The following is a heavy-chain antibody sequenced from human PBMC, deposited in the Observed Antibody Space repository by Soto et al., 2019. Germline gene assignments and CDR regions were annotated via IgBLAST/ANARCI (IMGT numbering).Heavy chain of an antibody. CDR1: GFTCSDYY. J-gene: IGHJ4*02. Sequence: GSLRLSCVGSGFTCSDYYMSWVRQAPGKGLEWLSYSSNSGTYTKYAGSVKGRFSISRDNAKNSLHLQINSLRGEDTAVYYCARSGDNYNVLDYWGQGTPVTVSS. CDR2: SSNSGTYT. D-gene: IGHD3-10*02. CDR3: ARSGDNYNVLDY. V-gene: IGHV3-11*06.